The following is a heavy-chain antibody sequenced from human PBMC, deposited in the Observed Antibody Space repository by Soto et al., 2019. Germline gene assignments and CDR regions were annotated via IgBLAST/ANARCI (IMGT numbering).Heavy chain of an antibody. D-gene: IGHD3-10*01. Sequence: SETLSLTCTVSGGSISSSSYYWGWIRQPPGKGLEWIGSIYYSGSTYYNPSLKSRVTISVDTSKNQFSLKLSSVTAADTAVYYCARGPTYITMVRGVTHYCYVLAVWGQGTTVTVSS. J-gene: IGHJ6*02. CDR3: ARGPTYITMVRGVTHYCYVLAV. V-gene: IGHV4-39*01. CDR1: GGSISSSSYY. CDR2: IYYSGST.